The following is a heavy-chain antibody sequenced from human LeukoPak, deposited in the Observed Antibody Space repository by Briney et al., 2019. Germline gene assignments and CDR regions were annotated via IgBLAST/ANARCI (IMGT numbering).Heavy chain of an antibody. CDR2: IGTAGEI. CDR3: ARAAYSSTWYSRYFDL. CDR1: GFTFSSCW. V-gene: IGHV3-13*01. Sequence: GGSLRLSCAASGFTFSSCWMSWVRQATGKGLEWVSGIGTAGEIYYPGSVKGRFTISRENAKNSLYLQMNSLRAGDTAVYYCARAAYSSTWYSRYFDLWGRGTLVTVSS. J-gene: IGHJ2*01. D-gene: IGHD6-13*01.